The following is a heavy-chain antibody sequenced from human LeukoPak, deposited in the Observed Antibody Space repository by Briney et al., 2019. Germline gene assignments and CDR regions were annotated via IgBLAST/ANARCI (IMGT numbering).Heavy chain of an antibody. J-gene: IGHJ6*02. CDR1: GGTFSSYA. Sequence: GASVKVSCKASGGTFSSYAISWVRQAPGQGLEWMGWINPNSGGTNYAQKFQGWVTMTRDTSISTAYMELSRLRSDDTAVYYCARGDGYNDSDGMDVWGQGTTVTVSS. D-gene: IGHD5-24*01. V-gene: IGHV1-2*04. CDR3: ARGDGYNDSDGMDV. CDR2: INPNSGGT.